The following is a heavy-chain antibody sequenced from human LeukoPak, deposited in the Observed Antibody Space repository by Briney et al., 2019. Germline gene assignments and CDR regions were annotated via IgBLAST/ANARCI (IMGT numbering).Heavy chain of an antibody. D-gene: IGHD6-13*01. CDR1: GYTFTSYD. Sequence: ASVKVSFKASGYTFTSYDINWVRQATGQGLEWMGWMNPNSGNTGYAQKLQGRVTMTRNTSISTAYMELSSLRSEDTAVYYCARGSAAGTDYYYGMDVWGQGTTVTVSS. J-gene: IGHJ6*02. V-gene: IGHV1-8*01. CDR3: ARGSAAGTDYYYGMDV. CDR2: MNPNSGNT.